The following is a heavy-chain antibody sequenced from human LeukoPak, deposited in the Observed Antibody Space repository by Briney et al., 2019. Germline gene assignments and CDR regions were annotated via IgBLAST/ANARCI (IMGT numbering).Heavy chain of an antibody. CDR2: ISDDGRRK. CDR1: GFSFISYG. V-gene: IGHV3-30*18. D-gene: IGHD4-17*01. J-gene: IGHJ4*02. Sequence: PGGSLRLSCAASGFSFISYGMHWVRQAPGKGLEWVGVISDDGRRKDYADSVKGRFTISRDNSKDTLYLQMNSLRAEDTAVYYCAKRPSDYGDYVSYFDYWCQGTLVTVSS. CDR3: AKRPSDYGDYVSYFDY.